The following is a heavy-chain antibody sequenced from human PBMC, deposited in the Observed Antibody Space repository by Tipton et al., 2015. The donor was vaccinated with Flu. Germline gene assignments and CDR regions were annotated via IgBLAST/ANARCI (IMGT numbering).Heavy chain of an antibody. CDR3: ARGGDSSGYYYEDFDY. CDR2: IYSGGST. V-gene: IGHV3-66*02. CDR1: GFTVSSNY. Sequence: SPRLSCAASGFTVSSNYMSWVRQAPGKGLEWVSVIYSGGSTYYADSVKGRFTISRDNSKNTLYLQMNSLRAEDTAVYYCARGGDSSGYYYEDFDYWGQGTLVTVSS. J-gene: IGHJ4*02. D-gene: IGHD3-22*01.